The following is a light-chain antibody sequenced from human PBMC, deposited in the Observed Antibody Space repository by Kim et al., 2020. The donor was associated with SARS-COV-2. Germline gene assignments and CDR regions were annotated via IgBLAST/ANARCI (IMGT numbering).Light chain of an antibody. CDR1: QSLSNY. CDR2: DAS. J-gene: IGKJ4*01. CDR3: QQRSNWPLT. V-gene: IGKV3-11*01. Sequence: LSPGDTATLSCRASQSLSNYLAWYQQKPGQAPRLLIHDASKRAPGIPARFSGSGSGTDFTLTISSLESEDFAVYYCQQRSNWPLTFGGGTKVDIK.